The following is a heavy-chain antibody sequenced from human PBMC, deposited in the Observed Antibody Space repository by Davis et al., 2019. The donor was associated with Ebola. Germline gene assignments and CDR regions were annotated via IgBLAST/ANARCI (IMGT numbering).Heavy chain of an antibody. CDR1: GYTFTSYY. D-gene: IGHD1-14*01. CDR2: INPNSGGT. CDR3: ARDRTPGAPGWFDP. V-gene: IGHV1-2*04. Sequence: ASVKVSCKASGYTFTSYYMHWVRQAPGQGLEWMGWINPNSGGTNYAQKFQGWVTMTRDTSISTAYMELSRLRSEDTAVYYCARDRTPGAPGWFDPWGQGTLVTVSS. J-gene: IGHJ5*02.